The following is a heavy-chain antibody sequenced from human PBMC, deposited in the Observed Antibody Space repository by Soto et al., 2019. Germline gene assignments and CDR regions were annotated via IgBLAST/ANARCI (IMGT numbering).Heavy chain of an antibody. J-gene: IGHJ3*02. CDR3: AARGGQITVSATDAFDI. CDR2: IFPGDSAT. CDR1: GYNFTSYW. V-gene: IGHV5-51*01. Sequence: PGESLKISCKTSGYNFTSYWIGWVRQMPGKGLEWMGIIFPGDSATRYGPSFQGQVPISADNSITTAYLQWSSLNPSDTAMYYCAARGGQITVSATDAFDIWGQGTMVTVSS. D-gene: IGHD6-19*01.